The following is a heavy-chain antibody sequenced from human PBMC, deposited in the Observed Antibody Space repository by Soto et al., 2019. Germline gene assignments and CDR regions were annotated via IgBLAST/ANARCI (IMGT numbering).Heavy chain of an antibody. CDR1: GYSFTSYW. CDR2: IDPSDSYT. J-gene: IGHJ4*02. V-gene: IGHV5-10-1*01. D-gene: IGHD3-3*01. CDR3: ARHPPPARITIFGVGSPLFDY. Sequence: PVESLKISCKGSGYSFTSYWISWVRQMPGKGLEWMGRIDPSDSYTNYSPSFQGHVTISADKSISTAYLQWSSLKASDTAMYYCARHPPPARITIFGVGSPLFDYWGQGTLVTVSS.